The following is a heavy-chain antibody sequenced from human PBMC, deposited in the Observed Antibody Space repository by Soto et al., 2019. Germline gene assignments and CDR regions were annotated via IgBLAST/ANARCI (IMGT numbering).Heavy chain of an antibody. CDR2: ISFNGSNK. Sequence: GGSLRLSCAASGFTFSSYGMHWVRQAPGKGLEWVAVISFNGSNKYYADSVKGRFTVSRDNSKNTVYLQMNSLRAEDTAVYYCAKELRDRTVYCSSTSCSHGMDVWGQGTRVTVS. CDR3: AKELRDRTVYCSSTSCSHGMDV. J-gene: IGHJ6*02. D-gene: IGHD2-2*01. CDR1: GFTFSSYG. V-gene: IGHV3-30*18.